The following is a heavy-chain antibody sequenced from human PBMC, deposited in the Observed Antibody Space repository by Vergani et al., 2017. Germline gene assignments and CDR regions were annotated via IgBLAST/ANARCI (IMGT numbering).Heavy chain of an antibody. CDR3: AGVEVGARSWFDP. CDR1: GGTFSSYA. Sequence: QVQLVQSGAEVKKPGSSVKVSCKASGGTFSSYAISWVRQAPGQGLEWMGRIIPILGIANYAQQFQGRVTITADKATSTAYMELSSLRSEDTAVYYCAGVEVGARSWFDPWGQGTLVTVSS. J-gene: IGHJ5*02. D-gene: IGHD1-26*01. V-gene: IGHV1-69*04. CDR2: IIPILGIA.